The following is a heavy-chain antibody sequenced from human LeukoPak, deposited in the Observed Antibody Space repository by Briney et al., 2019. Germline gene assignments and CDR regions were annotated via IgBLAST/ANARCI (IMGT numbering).Heavy chain of an antibody. D-gene: IGHD2-21*02. Sequence: ASVKVSCKASGGTFSSYTISWVRQAPGQGLEWMGRIIPILGIANYAQKFQGRVTITADKSTSTAYMELSSLRSEDTAVYYCARDLDCGGDCYPLGSNGMDVWGQGTTVTVSS. CDR2: IIPILGIA. CDR1: GGTFSSYT. J-gene: IGHJ6*02. V-gene: IGHV1-69*04. CDR3: ARDLDCGGDCYPLGSNGMDV.